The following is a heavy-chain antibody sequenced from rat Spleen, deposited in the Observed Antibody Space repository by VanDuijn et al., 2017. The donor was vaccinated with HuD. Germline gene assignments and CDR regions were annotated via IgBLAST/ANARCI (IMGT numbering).Heavy chain of an antibody. D-gene: IGHD1-2*01. CDR1: GFTFSNYY. Sequence: EVQLVESGGGLVQPGRSMKLSCAASGFTFSNYYMAWVRQAPTKGPELVASISFDGSTAYYRYSVKGRFTISRDNTESTLYLQMNSLRSEDTATYHCTRVNYSASMDFDWWGQGVMVTVSS. CDR2: ISFDGSTA. V-gene: IGHV5-25*01. CDR3: TRVNYSASMDFDW. J-gene: IGHJ2*01.